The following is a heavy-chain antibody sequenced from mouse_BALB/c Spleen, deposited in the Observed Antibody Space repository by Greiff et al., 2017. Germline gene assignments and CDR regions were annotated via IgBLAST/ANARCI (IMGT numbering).Heavy chain of an antibody. V-gene: IGHV5-12-1*01. CDR1: GFAFSSYD. D-gene: IGHD1-1*01. J-gene: IGHJ2*01. CDR3: ARPYYYGRTFDY. Sequence: EVMLVESGGGLVKPGGSLKLSCAASGFAFSSYDMSWVRQTPEKRLEWVAYISSGGGSTYYPDTVKGRFTISRDNAKNTLYLQMSSLKSEDTAMYYCARPYYYGRTFDYWGQGTTLTVSS. CDR2: ISSGGGST.